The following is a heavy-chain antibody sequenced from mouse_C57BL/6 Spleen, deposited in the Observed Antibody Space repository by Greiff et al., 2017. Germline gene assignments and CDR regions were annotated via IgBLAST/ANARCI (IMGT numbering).Heavy chain of an antibody. CDR1: GYAFSSSW. J-gene: IGHJ3*01. CDR2: IYPGDGDT. CDR3: ARRSEAGFAY. V-gene: IGHV1-82*01. Sequence: VQLQQSGPELVKPGASVKISCKASGYAFSSSWMNWVKQRPGKGLEWIGRIYPGDGDTNYNGKFKGKATLTADKSSSTAYMQLRSLTSEDAAVYFCARRSEAGFAYWGQGTLVTVAA.